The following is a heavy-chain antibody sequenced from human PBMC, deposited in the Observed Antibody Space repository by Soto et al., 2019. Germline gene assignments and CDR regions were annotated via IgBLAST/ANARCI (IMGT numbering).Heavy chain of an antibody. V-gene: IGHV3-33*01. CDR1: GFTFSSYG. CDR3: ARGLDILTGYYSGAFDI. Sequence: QVQLVESGGGVVQPGRSLRLSCAASGFTFSSYGMHWVRQAPGKGLEWVAVIWYDGSNKYYADSMKGRFTISRDNSKNTLYLQMNSLRAEDTAVYYCARGLDILTGYYSGAFDIWGQGTMVTVSS. D-gene: IGHD3-9*01. J-gene: IGHJ3*02. CDR2: IWYDGSNK.